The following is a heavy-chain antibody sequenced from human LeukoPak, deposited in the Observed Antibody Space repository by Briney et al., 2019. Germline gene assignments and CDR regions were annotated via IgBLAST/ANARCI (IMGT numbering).Heavy chain of an antibody. V-gene: IGHV3-23*01. Sequence: GGFLRLSCAASGFTFSSYAMSWVRQAPGKGLEWVSGISGSGGTTYYADSVKGRFTISRDNSKNTLYLQMNSLRAEDTAVYFCAKDQGMAAAGTNSNWFDPWGQGTLVTVSS. J-gene: IGHJ5*02. D-gene: IGHD6-13*01. CDR3: AKDQGMAAAGTNSNWFDP. CDR2: ISGSGGTT. CDR1: GFTFSSYA.